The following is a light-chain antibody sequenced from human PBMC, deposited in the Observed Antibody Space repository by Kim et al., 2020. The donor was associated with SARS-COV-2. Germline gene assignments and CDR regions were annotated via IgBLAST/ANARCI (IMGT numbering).Light chain of an antibody. Sequence: VSPGQTARITCSGTILTRKYARWFQQKPGQAPVLVIYKDTERPSWIPERFSGSTSGTTVTLTISGAQVEDEADYYCYSSTDNQGGLFGGGTQLTVL. CDR1: ILTRKY. J-gene: IGLJ2*01. CDR3: YSSTDNQGGL. CDR2: KDT. V-gene: IGLV3-27*01.